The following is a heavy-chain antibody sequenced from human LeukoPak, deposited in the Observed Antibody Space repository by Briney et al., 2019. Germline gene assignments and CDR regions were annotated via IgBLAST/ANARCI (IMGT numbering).Heavy chain of an antibody. J-gene: IGHJ4*02. CDR1: GGTFSSYA. CDR3: ARAYYDSSGYYLFFGY. V-gene: IGHV1-69*05. Sequence: SVQVSCKXSGGTFSSYAISWVRQAPGQGLEWMGRIIPIFGTANYAQKFQGRVTITTDESTSTAYMELSSLRSEDTAVYYCARAYYDSSGYYLFFGYWGQGTLVTVSS. CDR2: IIPIFGTA. D-gene: IGHD3-22*01.